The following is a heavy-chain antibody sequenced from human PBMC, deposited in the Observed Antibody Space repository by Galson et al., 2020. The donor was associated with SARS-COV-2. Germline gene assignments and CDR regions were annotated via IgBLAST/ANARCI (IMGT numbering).Heavy chain of an antibody. Sequence: PCATSTFTVSDNYMSYFRRAPEPALEWVSVIYSGGSTYYEDSVQGRISVSSDDSKTIVFLQMNSLRAEDTAVDYGAVCGGSDGYYCEYFKNWGQTTLLTV. CDR3: AVCGGSDGYYCEYFKN. V-gene: IGHV3-53*01. J-gene: IGHJ1*01. D-gene: IGHD2-15*01. CDR1: TFTVSDNY. CDR2: IYSGGST.